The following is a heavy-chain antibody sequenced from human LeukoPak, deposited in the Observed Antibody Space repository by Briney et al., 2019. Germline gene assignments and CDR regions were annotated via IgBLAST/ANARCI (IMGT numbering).Heavy chain of an antibody. J-gene: IGHJ6*02. Sequence: PGGSLRLSCAASGFTFSDYYMSWIRQAPGKGLEWVSYISSSGSTIYYADSVKGRFTISRDNAKNSLYLQMNSLRAEDTAVYYCASLTIFGVVIPYYYGMDVWGQGTTVTVSS. D-gene: IGHD3-3*01. CDR3: ASLTIFGVVIPYYYGMDV. V-gene: IGHV3-11*01. CDR2: ISSSGSTI. CDR1: GFTFSDYY.